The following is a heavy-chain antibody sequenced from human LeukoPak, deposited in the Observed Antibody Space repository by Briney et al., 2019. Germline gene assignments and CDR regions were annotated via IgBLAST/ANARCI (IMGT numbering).Heavy chain of an antibody. CDR1: GFSFSGYA. J-gene: IGHJ4*02. CDR2: ISNDGSSE. Sequence: GGSLRLSCAVSGFSFSGYAMHWVRQAPGKGLEWVAVISNDGSSEYYADSVKGRFTISRDNSKNTLYLQMNILRAEDTAVYYCARSYLWTTRVTEAAFDYGGQGTLVIVSS. V-gene: IGHV3-30-3*01. CDR3: ARSYLWTTRVTEAAFDY. D-gene: IGHD2-21*02.